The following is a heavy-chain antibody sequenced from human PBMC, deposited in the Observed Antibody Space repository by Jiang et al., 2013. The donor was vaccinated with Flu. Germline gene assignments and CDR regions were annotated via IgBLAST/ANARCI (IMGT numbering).Heavy chain of an antibody. CDR3: AKGDVTMIVVFTTLFDY. CDR1: GFTFTNYV. V-gene: IGHV3-23*01. J-gene: IGHJ4*02. D-gene: IGHD3-22*01. CDR2: ISGSGGST. Sequence: VQLLESGGGLVQPGGSLRLSCAASGFTFTNYVMSWVRQAPGKGLEWVSAISGSGGSTYYADSVKGRFTISRDNSKNTLYLQMNSLRAEDTAVYYCAKGDVTMIVVFTTLFDYWAREPWSPSPQ.